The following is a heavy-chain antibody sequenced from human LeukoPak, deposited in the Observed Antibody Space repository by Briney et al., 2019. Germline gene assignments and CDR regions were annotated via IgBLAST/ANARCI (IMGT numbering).Heavy chain of an antibody. V-gene: IGHV4-38-2*02. CDR3: ARGLHPGGAFDI. D-gene: IGHD3-16*01. CDR2: IYYSGST. J-gene: IGHJ3*02. CDR1: GYSVSSGYY. Sequence: NPSETLSLTCTVSGYSVSSGYYWGWIRQPPGKGLEWIGSIYYSGSTYYNPSLKSRVTISVDTSKNQFSLKLSSVTAADTAVYYCARGLHPGGAFDIWGQGTMVTVSS.